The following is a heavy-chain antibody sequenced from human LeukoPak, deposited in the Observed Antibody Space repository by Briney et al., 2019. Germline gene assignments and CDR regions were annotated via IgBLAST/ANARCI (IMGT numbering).Heavy chain of an antibody. CDR3: ARGVQSYSGSYDY. D-gene: IGHD1-26*01. J-gene: IGHJ4*02. V-gene: IGHV1-69*02. Sequence: SVKVSCKASGGTFSSYTISWVRQAPGQGLEWMGRIIPILGIANYAQKFQGRVTITADKSTSTAYMELSSLRSKDTAVYYCARGVQSYSGSYDYWGQGTLVTVSS. CDR1: GGTFSSYT. CDR2: IIPILGIA.